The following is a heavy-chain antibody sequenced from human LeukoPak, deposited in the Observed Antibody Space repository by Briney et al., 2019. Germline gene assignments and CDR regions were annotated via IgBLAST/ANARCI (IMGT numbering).Heavy chain of an antibody. V-gene: IGHV3-30*18. Sequence: PGGSLRLSCAASGFTFNMFGIHWVRQAPGKGLEWVAAISPDGNMDHYTESVKGRFTVSRDNSKNMIYLQMNSLRGEDSAVYYCAKVNNYDDYWGQGTLVTVSS. D-gene: IGHD1/OR15-1a*01. CDR3: AKVNNYDDY. CDR2: ISPDGNMD. J-gene: IGHJ4*02. CDR1: GFTFNMFG.